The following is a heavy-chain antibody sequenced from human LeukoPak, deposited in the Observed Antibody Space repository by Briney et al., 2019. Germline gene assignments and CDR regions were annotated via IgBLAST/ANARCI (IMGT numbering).Heavy chain of an antibody. V-gene: IGHV3-33*01. D-gene: IGHD2-21*01. J-gene: IGHJ2*01. CDR1: GFTFSSYG. Sequence: GGSLRLSCAASGFTFSSYGFHWVRQAPGKGLEWVAIIWFDGSNKYFADSVKGRFTISRDNSKNTLYLQMNSLRAEDTAVYYCARGVFAGGLRTGYWYFDLWGRGTLVTVSP. CDR2: IWFDGSNK. CDR3: ARGVFAGGLRTGYWYFDL.